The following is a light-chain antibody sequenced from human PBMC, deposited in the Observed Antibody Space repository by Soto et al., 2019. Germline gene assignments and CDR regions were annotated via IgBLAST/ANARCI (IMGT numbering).Light chain of an antibody. CDR1: SSDVGGYNY. V-gene: IGLV2-14*01. CDR2: EVS. Sequence: QSALTQPASVSGSPGQSITISCTGTSSDVGGYNYVSWFQQHPGKALKLKIYEVSNRPSGVSNRFSGSKSGNTASLTISELQAADEADYYCTSFTTISTWVFGGGTKLTVL. J-gene: IGLJ3*02. CDR3: TSFTTISTWV.